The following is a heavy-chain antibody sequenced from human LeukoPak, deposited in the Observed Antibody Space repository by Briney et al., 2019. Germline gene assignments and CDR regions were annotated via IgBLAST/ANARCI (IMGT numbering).Heavy chain of an antibody. V-gene: IGHV4-59*03. CDR1: RGSITNYY. J-gene: IGHJ5*02. Sequence: PSETLSLTCTISRGSITNYYWSWIRQPPGKGLAWIGYVFYSGSTNYNPSLKSRVTISLDTSRNQFSLKLSSVTAADTAVYYYAGAPAASPTWFDPWGQGTLVTVSS. CDR3: AGAPAASPTWFDP. CDR2: VFYSGST. D-gene: IGHD2-2*01.